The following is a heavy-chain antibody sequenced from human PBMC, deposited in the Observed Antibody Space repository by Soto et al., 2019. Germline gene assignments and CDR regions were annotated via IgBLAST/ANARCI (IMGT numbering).Heavy chain of an antibody. Sequence: SVKVSCKAFGGTFSSYAISWVRQAPGQGLEWMGGIIPIFGTANYAQKFQGRVTITADESTITAYMELSSLRSEDTAVYYCAQFTIGRRNLDGMYVWGQGTTVTGSS. J-gene: IGHJ6*02. CDR2: IIPIFGTA. CDR3: AQFTIGRRNLDGMYV. V-gene: IGHV1-69*13. CDR1: GGTFSSYA. D-gene: IGHD3-3*01.